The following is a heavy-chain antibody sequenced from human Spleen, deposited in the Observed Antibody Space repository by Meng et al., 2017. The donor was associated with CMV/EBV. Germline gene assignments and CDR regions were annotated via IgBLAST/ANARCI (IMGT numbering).Heavy chain of an antibody. CDR1: GFNVSTNY. CDR3: ARIRITMVRGVPDIYGMDV. Sequence: GESLKISCAASGFNVSTNYMTWVRQAPGKGLDWVSVIYTGGSAYYADSVKGRFTISRDNSKNILYLQMNSLRAEDTAVYYCARIRITMVRGVPDIYGMDVWGQGTTVTVSS. CDR2: IYTGGSA. V-gene: IGHV3-53*01. J-gene: IGHJ6*02. D-gene: IGHD3-10*01.